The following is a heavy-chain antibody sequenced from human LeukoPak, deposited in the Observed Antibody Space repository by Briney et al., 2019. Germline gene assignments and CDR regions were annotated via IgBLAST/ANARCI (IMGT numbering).Heavy chain of an antibody. Sequence: GGSLRLSCAVSGFNFNHYSLSWVRPAPGKGREWVANIKQDGTEKFYVDSVKGRFTISKDSAKNSLYLQMNSLRAEDTAVYYCARVGYQLPTFDAFDFWGQGTMVTVSS. J-gene: IGHJ3*01. V-gene: IGHV3-7*03. CDR2: IKQDGTEK. D-gene: IGHD2-2*01. CDR1: GFNFNHYS. CDR3: ARVGYQLPTFDAFDF.